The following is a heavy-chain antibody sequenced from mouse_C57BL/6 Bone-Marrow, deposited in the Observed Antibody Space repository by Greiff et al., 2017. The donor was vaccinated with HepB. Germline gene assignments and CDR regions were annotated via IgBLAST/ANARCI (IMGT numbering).Heavy chain of an antibody. V-gene: IGHV5-9*01. J-gene: IGHJ2*01. CDR1: GFTFSSYT. D-gene: IGHD1-1*01. CDR2: ISGGGGNT. CDR3: ARPYYYGSSYCFDY. Sequence: MLVESGGGLVKPGGSLKLSCAASGFTFSSYTMSWVRQTPEKRLEWVATISGGGGNTYYPDSVKGRFTISRDNAKNTLYLQMSSLRSEDTALYYCARPYYYGSSYCFDYWGQGTTLTVSS.